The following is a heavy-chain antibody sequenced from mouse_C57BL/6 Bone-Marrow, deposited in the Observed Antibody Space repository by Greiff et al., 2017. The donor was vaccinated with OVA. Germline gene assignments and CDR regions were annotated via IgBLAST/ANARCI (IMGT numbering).Heavy chain of an antibody. D-gene: IGHD1-1*01. CDR3: ARSTVVKGFAY. CDR2: IYPGDGDT. Sequence: VQLQQSGAELVKPGASVKISCKASGYAFSSYWMNWVKQRPGKGLEWIGQIYPGDGDTNYNGKFKGKATLTADKSSSTAYMQLSSLSSEYSSVYFCARSTVVKGFAYWGQGTLVTVSA. V-gene: IGHV1-80*01. CDR1: GYAFSSYW. J-gene: IGHJ3*01.